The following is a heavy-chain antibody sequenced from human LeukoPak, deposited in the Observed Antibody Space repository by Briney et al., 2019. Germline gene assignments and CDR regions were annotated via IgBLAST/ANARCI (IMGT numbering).Heavy chain of an antibody. Sequence: SGGSLRLSCAASGFTFSSSAMSWVRQSPGKGLERVSTISGSGDSTYYADSVKGRFTISRDNSKNTLYLQMNSLRAEDTAVYYCAKLKDIVVVPAAIGPYYFDYWGQGTLVTVSS. V-gene: IGHV3-23*01. CDR3: AKLKDIVVVPAAIGPYYFDY. D-gene: IGHD2-2*01. CDR2: ISGSGDST. J-gene: IGHJ4*02. CDR1: GFTFSSSA.